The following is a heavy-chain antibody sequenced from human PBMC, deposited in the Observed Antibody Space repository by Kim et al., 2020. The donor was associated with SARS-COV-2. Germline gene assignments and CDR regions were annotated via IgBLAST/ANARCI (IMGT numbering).Heavy chain of an antibody. CDR3: ASGAHMTTVTPFDY. J-gene: IGHJ4*02. CDR2: ISFDGSNI. Sequence: GGSLRLSCAASELTFSRYAMHWVRQAPGKGLEWVAAISFDGSNIFYADSVKGGFTISRDNSKNTLYLQLNSLKIDDTAVYYCASGAHMTTVTPFDYWGQGTLVTVSS. V-gene: IGHV3-30*04. D-gene: IGHD4-17*01. CDR1: ELTFSRYA.